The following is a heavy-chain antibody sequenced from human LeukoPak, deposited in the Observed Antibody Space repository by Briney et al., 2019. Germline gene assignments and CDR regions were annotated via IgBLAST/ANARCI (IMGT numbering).Heavy chain of an antibody. D-gene: IGHD4-23*01. CDR2: IYYSGST. V-gene: IGHV4-59*08. CDR3: ARRIRGGNSGYYFDY. J-gene: IGHJ4*02. CDR1: GGSISSNY. Sequence: PSETLSLTCTVSGGSISSNYWSWIRQPPGKGLEWIGYIYYSGSTNYNPSLKSRVTISVDTSKNQFSLKLSSVTAADTAVYYCARRIRGGNSGYYFDYWGQGTLVTVSS.